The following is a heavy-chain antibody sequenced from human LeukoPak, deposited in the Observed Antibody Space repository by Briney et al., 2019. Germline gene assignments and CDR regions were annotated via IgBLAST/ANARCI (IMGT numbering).Heavy chain of an antibody. J-gene: IGHJ4*02. CDR3: ARGEWDLRSGGSTYYFDY. Sequence: ASVKVSCKASGGTFSSYAISWVRQAPGQGLEWMGIINPSGGSTSYAQKFQGRVTMTRDTSTSTVYMELSSLRSEDTAVYYCARGEWDLRSGGSTYYFDYWGQGTLVTVSS. CDR2: INPSGGST. V-gene: IGHV1-46*01. D-gene: IGHD2-15*01. CDR1: GGTFSSYA.